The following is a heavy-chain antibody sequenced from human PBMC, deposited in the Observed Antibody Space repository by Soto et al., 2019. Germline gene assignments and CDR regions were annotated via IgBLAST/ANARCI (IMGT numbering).Heavy chain of an antibody. V-gene: IGHV3-48*01. Sequence: HPGGSLRLSCAASGFTFSSYSMNWVRQAPGKGLEWVSYISSSSSTIYYADSVKGRFTISRENAKHTLYLQMNRLRAEETAVYYCARGPLQTWGVYDSSYSGMDVWGQGTTVTVSS. CDR2: ISSSSSTI. CDR1: GFTFSSYS. J-gene: IGHJ6*02. D-gene: IGHD2-8*01. CDR3: ARGPLQTWGVYDSSYSGMDV.